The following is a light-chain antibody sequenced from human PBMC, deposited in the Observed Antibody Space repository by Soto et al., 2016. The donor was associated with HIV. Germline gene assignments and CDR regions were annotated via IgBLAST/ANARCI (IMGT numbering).Light chain of an antibody. CDR1: QSISRS. CDR3: QQYNSYSRT. V-gene: IGKV1-5*03. J-gene: IGKJ3*01. CDR2: KAS. Sequence: DIQMTQSPSTLSASVGDRVTITCRASQSISRSLAWYQQKPGKAPKLLIYKASSLEPGVPSRFSGSGSGTEFTLTISSLQPDDFATYYCQQYNSYSRTFGPGTKVDIK.